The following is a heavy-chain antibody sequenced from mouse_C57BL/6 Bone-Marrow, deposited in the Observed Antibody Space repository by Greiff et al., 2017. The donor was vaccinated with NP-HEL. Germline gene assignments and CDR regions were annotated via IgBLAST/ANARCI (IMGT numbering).Heavy chain of an antibody. CDR1: GYAFTNYL. J-gene: IGHJ2*01. CDR2: INPGSGGT. D-gene: IGHD2-4*01. Sequence: QVQLQQSGAELVRPGTSVKVSCKASGYAFTNYLIEWVKQRPGQGLEWIGVINPGSGGTNYNEKFKGKATLTADKSSSTAYMQLSSLTSEDSVVYFGAREEGEYDGDFEYWGKVTTLTVSS. CDR3: AREEGEYDGDFEY. V-gene: IGHV1-54*01.